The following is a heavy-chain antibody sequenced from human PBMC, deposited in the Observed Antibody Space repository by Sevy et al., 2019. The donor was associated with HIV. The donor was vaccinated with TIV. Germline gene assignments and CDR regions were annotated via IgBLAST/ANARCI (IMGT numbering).Heavy chain of an antibody. CDR2: ISGSADAT. CDR3: VKEVSQYSYSDY. Sequence: GGSLRLSCAASGFTFSNYAMSWVRQTPGKGLERVSAISGSADATYYTDSVKGRFTISRDNSKNTVYLQMNSLRAEDTAVYYCVKEVSQYSYSDYWGQGTLVTVSS. J-gene: IGHJ4*02. CDR1: GFTFSNYA. D-gene: IGHD5-18*01. V-gene: IGHV3-23*01.